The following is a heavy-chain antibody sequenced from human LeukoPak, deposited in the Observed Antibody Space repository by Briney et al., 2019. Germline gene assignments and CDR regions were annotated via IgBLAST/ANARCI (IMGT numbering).Heavy chain of an antibody. CDR3: TRHGDSRADIGDY. CDR1: GFTFSGSA. CDR2: IRSEANSYAT. V-gene: IGHV3-73*01. J-gene: IGHJ4*02. Sequence: PGGSLRLSCAASGFTFSGSAMHWVRQASGKGLEWVGRIRSEANSYATAYAASVKGRFTISRDDSKNTAFLQMNNLKPEVTAVYYCTRHGDSRADIGDYWGQGTLVTVSS. D-gene: IGHD2-21*02.